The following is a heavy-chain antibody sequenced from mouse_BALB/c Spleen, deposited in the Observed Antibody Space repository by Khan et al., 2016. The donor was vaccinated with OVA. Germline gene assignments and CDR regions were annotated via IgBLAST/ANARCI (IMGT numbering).Heavy chain of an antibody. V-gene: IGHV1S135*01. CDR3: ARGTFDY. D-gene: IGHD3-3*01. J-gene: IGHJ3*01. CDR1: GYSFTTYY. CDR2: IDPFNGGN. Sequence: QLQQSGPELRKLGASGRISGKASGYSFTTYYMTWGKQSHGKSLEWIGYIDPFNGGNDNNQKFKGKPTLTVDKSSSTAYMHLSSLTSEDSAVYYCARGTFDYWGQGTLVTVSA.